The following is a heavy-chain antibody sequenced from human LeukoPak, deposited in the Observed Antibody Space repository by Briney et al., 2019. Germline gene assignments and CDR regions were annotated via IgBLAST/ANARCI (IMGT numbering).Heavy chain of an antibody. CDR2: IRYDGSNT. Sequence: PGGSLRLSCAASGFTFSSYGMHWARQAPGKGLEWVAFIRYDGSNTYYGDSVKGRFTISRDNSKNTLYLQMNSLRAEDTAVYYCARVVLRFLEWSETNWFDPWGQGTLVTVSS. CDR3: ARVVLRFLEWSETNWFDP. J-gene: IGHJ5*02. D-gene: IGHD3-3*01. V-gene: IGHV3-30*02. CDR1: GFTFSSYG.